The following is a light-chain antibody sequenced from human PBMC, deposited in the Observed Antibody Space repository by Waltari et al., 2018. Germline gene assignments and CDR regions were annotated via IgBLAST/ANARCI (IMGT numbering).Light chain of an antibody. V-gene: IGLV2-23*02. Sequence: QSALTQPASVSGTPGQSITISCTGTTSDVGNYDLVSWYQQHPGKAPKLLICEVNKRPSGVSSRFSGSKSGNTASLTSSGLQAEDEADFYCCSYAGLGTYVFGSGTKVTVL. CDR2: EVN. CDR3: CSYAGLGTYV. CDR1: TSDVGNYDL. J-gene: IGLJ1*01.